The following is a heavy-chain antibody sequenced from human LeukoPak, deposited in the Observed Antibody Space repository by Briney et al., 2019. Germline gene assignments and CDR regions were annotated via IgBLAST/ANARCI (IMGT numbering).Heavy chain of an antibody. CDR1: GGSISSSSYS. V-gene: IGHV4-39*01. J-gene: IGHJ4*02. Sequence: SETLSLTCTVSGGSISSSSYSWGWIRQPPGKGLEWIGSIYYSGSTYYNPSLKSRVTISVDTSKNQFSLKLSSVTAADTAVYYCASLPQKLYYFDYWGQGTLVTVSS. CDR3: ASLPQKLYYFDY. D-gene: IGHD2-15*01. CDR2: IYYSGST.